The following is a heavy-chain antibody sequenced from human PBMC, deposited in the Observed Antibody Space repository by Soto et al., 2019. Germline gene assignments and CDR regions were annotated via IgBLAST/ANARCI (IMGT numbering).Heavy chain of an antibody. CDR3: SREGSTSLRYFDL. J-gene: IGHJ2*01. Sequence: QVQLQQWGAGLLKPSETLSLTCAVYGGSFSGYYWTWIRQPPGKGLEWIGEINQSGSTNYNPSLKSRVTISIDTSKNQFSLKLTSVTAADTAVYYGSREGSTSLRYFDLWGRGTLVTVSS. CDR2: INQSGST. D-gene: IGHD2-2*01. CDR1: GGSFSGYY. V-gene: IGHV4-34*01.